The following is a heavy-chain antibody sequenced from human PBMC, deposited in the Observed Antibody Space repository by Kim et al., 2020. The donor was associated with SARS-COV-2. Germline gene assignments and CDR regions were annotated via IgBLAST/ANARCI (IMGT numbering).Heavy chain of an antibody. CDR2: IYYSGST. D-gene: IGHD6-19*01. Sequence: SETLSLTCTVSGGSISSSSYYWGWIRQPPGKGLEWIGSIYYSGSTYYNPSLKSRVTISVDTSKNQFSLKLSSVTAADTAVYYCARDHMERRQWLAGYYYG. CDR3: ARDHMERRQWLAGYYYG. V-gene: IGHV4-39*07. J-gene: IGHJ6*01. CDR1: GGSISSSSYY.